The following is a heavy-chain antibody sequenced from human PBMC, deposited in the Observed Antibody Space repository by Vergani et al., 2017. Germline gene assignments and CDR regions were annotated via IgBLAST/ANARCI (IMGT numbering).Heavy chain of an antibody. CDR1: GGSISSGGYY. V-gene: IGHV4-31*01. CDR3: ARTTYYYGSGSYYPEPYFDY. J-gene: IGHJ4*02. CDR2: IYYIGST. D-gene: IGHD3-10*01. Sequence: QVQLQESGPGLVKPSQTLSLTCTVSGGSISSGGYYWSWIRQHPGKGLEWIGYIYYIGSTYYNPSLKSLVTISVDTSKNQFSLKLSSVTAADTAVYYCARTTYYYGSGSYYPEPYFDYWGQGTLVTASS.